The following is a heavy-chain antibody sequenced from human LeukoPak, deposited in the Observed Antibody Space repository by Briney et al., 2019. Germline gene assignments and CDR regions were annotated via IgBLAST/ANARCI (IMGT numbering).Heavy chain of an antibody. CDR2: IWYDGSNK. Sequence: PGRSLRLSCAASGFTFSSYGMHWVRQAPGKGLEWVAVIWYDGSNKYYADSVKGRFTISRDNSKNTLYLQMNSLRAEDTAVYYCAKDTGSNHANYFDYWGQGTLVTVSS. CDR3: AKDTGSNHANYFDY. CDR1: GFTFSSYG. V-gene: IGHV3-33*06. D-gene: IGHD1-14*01. J-gene: IGHJ4*02.